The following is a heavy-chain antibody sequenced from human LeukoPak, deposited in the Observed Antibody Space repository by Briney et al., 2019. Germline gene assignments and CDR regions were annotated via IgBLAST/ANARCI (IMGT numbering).Heavy chain of an antibody. D-gene: IGHD6-13*01. CDR3: ARDDTYRSSFDY. CDR2: IYHSGST. V-gene: IGHV4-38-2*02. CDR1: GYSISSGYY. Sequence: SETLSLTCTVSGYSISSGYYWGWIRQPPGKGLEWIGSIYHSGSTYYNPSLKSRVTLSVDTSKNQLSLKMSSVTAADTAVYYCARDDTYRSSFDYWGQGTLVTVSS. J-gene: IGHJ4*02.